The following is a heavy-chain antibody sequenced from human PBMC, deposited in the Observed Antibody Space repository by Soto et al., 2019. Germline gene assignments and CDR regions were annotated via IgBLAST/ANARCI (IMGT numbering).Heavy chain of an antibody. J-gene: IGHJ5*02. CDR1: GFSLSTSGVG. CDR3: AHSWVLVPPAHHWYVP. D-gene: IGHD2-2*01. V-gene: IGHV2-5*01. CDR2: IYWNDDK. Sequence: ESGPTLVNPTQTVTRTCTFSGFSLSTSGVGVGWIRQPPGKALEWLALIYWNDDKRYSPSLKSRLNITKDTSKNQVVLTMTNMDPVDTANYYCAHSWVLVPPAHHWYVPSGQGRVVTVSS.